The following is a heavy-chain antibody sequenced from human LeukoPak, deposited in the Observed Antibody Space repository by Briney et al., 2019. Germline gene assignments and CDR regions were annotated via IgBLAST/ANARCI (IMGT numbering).Heavy chain of an antibody. CDR3: ARFDPTIWYDSSGYFSF. Sequence: PGGSLRLSCAASGFTFDDYGMSWVRQAPGKGLEWVSGINWNGGSTGYADSVQGRFTISRDNAKNSLYLQMNSLRAEDTALYYCARFDPTIWYDSSGYFSFWGQGTLVTVSS. CDR1: GFTFDDYG. V-gene: IGHV3-20*04. J-gene: IGHJ4*02. D-gene: IGHD3-22*01. CDR2: INWNGGST.